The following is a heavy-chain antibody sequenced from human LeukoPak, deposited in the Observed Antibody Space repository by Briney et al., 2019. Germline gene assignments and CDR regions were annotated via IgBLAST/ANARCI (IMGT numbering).Heavy chain of an antibody. V-gene: IGHV3-9*03. J-gene: IGHJ4*02. CDR1: GFTFSSYA. Sequence: PGGSLRLSCAASGFTFSSYAMHWVRQAPGKGLEWVSGISWNSGSIGYADSVKGRFTISRDNAKNSLYLQMNSLRAEDMALYYCAKDLRAYDILTGSGGLGYWGQGTLVTVSS. CDR3: AKDLRAYDILTGSGGLGY. D-gene: IGHD3-9*01. CDR2: ISWNSGSI.